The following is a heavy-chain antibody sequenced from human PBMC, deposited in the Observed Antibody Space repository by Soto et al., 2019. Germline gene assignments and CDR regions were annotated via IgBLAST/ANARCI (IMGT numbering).Heavy chain of an antibody. Sequence: GGSLRLSCAASGFSFSDHYMDWVRQAPGRGLEWVARSRNKANSYSTDHAASVKGRFTISRDDSTNSLYLQMNSLKTEDTAVYYCVRGGRSYYYYMDVWGKGTTVTVSS. D-gene: IGHD3-10*01. J-gene: IGHJ6*03. V-gene: IGHV3-72*01. CDR3: VRGGRSYYYYMDV. CDR2: SRNKANSYST. CDR1: GFSFSDHY.